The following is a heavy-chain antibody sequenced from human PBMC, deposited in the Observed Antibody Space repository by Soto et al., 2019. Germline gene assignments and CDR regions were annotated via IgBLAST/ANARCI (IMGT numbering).Heavy chain of an antibody. Sequence: GGSLRLSCEGSEFTFSYYGMHWVRQAPGKGLEWVALLWNDGTKEHYAASVKGRFTISRDDAKNTVFLQMDSLKAEDTAVYFCARFSSGSYYWFVDLWGRGALVTVSS. CDR2: LWNDGTKE. J-gene: IGHJ2*01. CDR3: ARFSSGSYYWFVDL. V-gene: IGHV3-33*03. D-gene: IGHD3-10*01. CDR1: EFTFSYYG.